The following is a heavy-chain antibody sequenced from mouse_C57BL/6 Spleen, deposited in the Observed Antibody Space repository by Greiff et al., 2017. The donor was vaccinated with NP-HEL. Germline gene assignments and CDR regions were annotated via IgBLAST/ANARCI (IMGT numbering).Heavy chain of an antibody. CDR2: INPNNGGT. Sequence: EVQLQQSGPELVKPGASVKIPCKASGYTFTDYNMDWVKQSHGKSLEWIGDINPNNGGTIYNQKFKGKATLTVDKSSSTAYMELRSLTSEDTAVYYWARPLNTTEGWYFDVWGTGTTVTVSS. J-gene: IGHJ1*03. D-gene: IGHD2-12*01. CDR3: ARPLNTTEGWYFDV. CDR1: GYTFTDYN. V-gene: IGHV1-18*01.